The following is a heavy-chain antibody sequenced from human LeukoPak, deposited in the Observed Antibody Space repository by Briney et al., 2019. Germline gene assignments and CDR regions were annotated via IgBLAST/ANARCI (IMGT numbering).Heavy chain of an antibody. J-gene: IGHJ4*02. CDR2: ISGSGGNT. Sequence: GGSLRLSCSPSEFAFSGFAMGWVRQAPGKGLEWVSSISGSGGNTYYADSVEGRFTVSRDNSKSTLFLQMNSLRAEDTALYYCARGRGGDYVPSRFDYWGQGILVTVSS. V-gene: IGHV3-23*01. D-gene: IGHD4-17*01. CDR3: ARGRGGDYVPSRFDY. CDR1: EFAFSGFA.